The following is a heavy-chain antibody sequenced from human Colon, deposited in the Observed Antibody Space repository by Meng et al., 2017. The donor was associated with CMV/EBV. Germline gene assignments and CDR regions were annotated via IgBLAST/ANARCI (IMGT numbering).Heavy chain of an antibody. CDR2: VRHIATDK. V-gene: IGHV3-30*02. D-gene: IGHD3-10*01. Sequence: GESLKISCTASGFSFSDYGIHWVRQTPDTRLEWSTYVRHIATDKYYADSVRGRFTISRDNSRNTVYLQMNSLRPEDTAIYYCAKDIGTWTRGYYFDYWGQGILVTVSS. J-gene: IGHJ4*02. CDR1: GFSFSDYG. CDR3: AKDIGTWTRGYYFDY.